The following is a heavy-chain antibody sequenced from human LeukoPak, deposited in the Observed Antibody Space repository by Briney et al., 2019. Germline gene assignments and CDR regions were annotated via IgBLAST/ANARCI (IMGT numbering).Heavy chain of an antibody. CDR1: GGTFSSYA. Sequence: GASVKVSCTASGGTFSSYAISWVRQAPGQGLEWMGRIIPILGIANYAQKFQGRVTITADKSTSTAYMELSSLRSEDTAVYYCATLGATTSAHLTAEYFQHWGQGTLVTVSS. V-gene: IGHV1-69*04. J-gene: IGHJ1*01. D-gene: IGHD1-26*01. CDR2: IIPILGIA. CDR3: ATLGATTSAHLTAEYFQH.